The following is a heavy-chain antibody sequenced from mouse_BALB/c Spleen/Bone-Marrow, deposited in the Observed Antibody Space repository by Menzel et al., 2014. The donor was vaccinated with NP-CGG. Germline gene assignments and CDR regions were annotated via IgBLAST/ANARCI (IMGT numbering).Heavy chain of an antibody. CDR3: ARNFYGSSYSDY. J-gene: IGHJ2*01. V-gene: IGHV1-67*01. Sequence: VKLMESGPEVVRPGVSVKLSCKGSGYTFTAYAMHWVKQSHAESLEWIGLISTYSGNTHYNQDFKGKATMTVDKSSSTAYMELARLTSEDSAIYYCARNFYGSSYSDYWGQGTTLTVSS. CDR1: GYTFTAYA. CDR2: ISTYSGNT. D-gene: IGHD1-1*01.